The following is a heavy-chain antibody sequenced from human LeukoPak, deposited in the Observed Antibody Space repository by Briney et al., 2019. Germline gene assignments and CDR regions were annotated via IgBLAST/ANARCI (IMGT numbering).Heavy chain of an antibody. J-gene: IGHJ4*02. Sequence: PSETLSLTCTVSAGSISSSSYYWGWIRQPPGKGLEWIGTIYYSGSTYYNPSLKSRVTISVDTSKNQFSLKLSSVTAADTAVYYCARHGGGPIDYYDSSDYYYVYFDYWGQGTLVTVSS. CDR2: IYYSGST. D-gene: IGHD3-22*01. V-gene: IGHV4-39*01. CDR3: ARHGGGPIDYYDSSDYYYVYFDY. CDR1: AGSISSSSYY.